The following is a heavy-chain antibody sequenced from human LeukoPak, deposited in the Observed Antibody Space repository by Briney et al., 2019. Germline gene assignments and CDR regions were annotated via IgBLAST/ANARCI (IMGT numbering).Heavy chain of an antibody. J-gene: IGHJ5*02. V-gene: IGHV1-2*02. CDR2: INPNSGGT. CDR1: GYTFTGYY. D-gene: IGHD2-15*01. Sequence: ASVKVSCKASGYTFTGYYMHWVRQAPGQGLEGMGWINPNSGGTNYAQKFQGRVTMTRDTSISTAYMELSRLRSDDTAVYYCARVVVVAASGYNWFDPWGQGTLVTVSS. CDR3: ARVVVVAASGYNWFDP.